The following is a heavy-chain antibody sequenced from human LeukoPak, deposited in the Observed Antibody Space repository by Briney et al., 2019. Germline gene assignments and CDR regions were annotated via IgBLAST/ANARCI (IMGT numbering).Heavy chain of an antibody. CDR3: ARLTSGGTNWFDP. CDR2: IKQDGSEE. CDR1: GFAFSTYW. V-gene: IGHV3-7*04. Sequence: PGGSLRLSCAASGFAFSTYWMSWVRQAPGKGLGWVANIKQDGSEENYVDSVKGRFTISRDNAKNSLYLQMNSLKAEDTAVYYCARLTSGGTNWFDPWGQGTLVTVSS. J-gene: IGHJ5*02. D-gene: IGHD5-12*01.